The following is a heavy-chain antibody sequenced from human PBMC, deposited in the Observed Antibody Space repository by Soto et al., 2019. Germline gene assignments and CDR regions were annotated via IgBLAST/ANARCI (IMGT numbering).Heavy chain of an antibody. CDR2: TYYRSKWYN. J-gene: IGHJ4*02. CDR3: ARDAAGTSHPRSVSGYFDY. Sequence: SQTLSLTCAISGDSVSSNSAAWNWIRQSPSRGLEWLGRTYYRSKWYNDYAVSVKSRITINPDTSKNQFSLQLNSVTPEDTAVYYCARDAAGTSHPRSVSGYFDYWGQGTLVTVSS. V-gene: IGHV6-1*01. D-gene: IGHD6-13*01. CDR1: GDSVSSNSAA.